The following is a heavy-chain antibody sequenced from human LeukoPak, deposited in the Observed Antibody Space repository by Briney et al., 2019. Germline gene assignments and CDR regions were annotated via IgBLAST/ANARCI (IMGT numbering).Heavy chain of an antibody. CDR2: VYSDGKT. CDR1: GFTVSTNY. J-gene: IGHJ4*02. Sequence: GGSLRLSCAASGFTVSTNYMSWARQAPGKGLEWVSVVYSDGKTCYADAVKGRFTISRDNSKNTLYLQMNSLRAEDTAVYYCASGGYGGYEKGVGFDYWGQGTLVTVSS. CDR3: ASGGYGGYEKGVGFDY. D-gene: IGHD5-12*01. V-gene: IGHV3-53*05.